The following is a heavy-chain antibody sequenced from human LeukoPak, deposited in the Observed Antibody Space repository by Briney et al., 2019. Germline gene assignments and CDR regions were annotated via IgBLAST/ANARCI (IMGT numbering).Heavy chain of an antibody. CDR2: ISGSGGST. D-gene: IGHD3-3*01. CDR1: GFTFSSYA. CDR3: AKGETVLRFSEWLLYFDY. Sequence: GGSLRLSCAASGFTFSSYAMSWVRQAPRKGLEWVSAISGSGGSTYYADSVKGRFTISRDNSKNTLYLQMNSLRAEDTAVYYCAKGETVLRFSEWLLYFDYWGQGTLVTVSS. J-gene: IGHJ4*02. V-gene: IGHV3-23*01.